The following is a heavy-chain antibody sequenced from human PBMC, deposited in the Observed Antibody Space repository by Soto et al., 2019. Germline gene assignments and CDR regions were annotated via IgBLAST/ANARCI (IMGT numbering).Heavy chain of an antibody. CDR2: ISAYNGNT. J-gene: IGHJ6*02. Sequence: ASVRVSGKASGCTFTSYGISWVRQAPGQGLEWMGWISAYNGNTNYAQKLQGRVTMTTDTSTSTAYMELRSLRSDDTAVYYCARLTYCTNGVCFGNYYYYGMDVWGQGTTVTVSS. V-gene: IGHV1-18*01. CDR1: GCTFTSYG. CDR3: ARLTYCTNGVCFGNYYYYGMDV. D-gene: IGHD2-8*01.